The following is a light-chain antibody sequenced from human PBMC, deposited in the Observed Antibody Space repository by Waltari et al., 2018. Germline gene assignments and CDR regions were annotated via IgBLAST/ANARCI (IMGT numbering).Light chain of an antibody. J-gene: IGKJ3*01. CDR2: AAY. CDR1: QGISSY. Sequence: TCRDSQGISSYLALYQQKPGNAAELLIYAAYTLQSGVPSRFSGSGSGTDFTLTISSLQPDDFATYDCQQLNSYPLSFGPGTKVDVK. V-gene: IGKV1-9*01. CDR3: QQLNSYPLS.